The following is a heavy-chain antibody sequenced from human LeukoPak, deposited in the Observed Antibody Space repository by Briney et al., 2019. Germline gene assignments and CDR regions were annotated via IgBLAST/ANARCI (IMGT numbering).Heavy chain of an antibody. V-gene: IGHV1-3*01. CDR2: INAGNGNT. Sequence: ASVKVSCKASGYTFTSYAMHWVRQAPGQRLEWMGWINAGNGNTKYSQKFQGRVTITRDTSASTAYMELSSLRSEDTAVYYCARAGGRSSSWKAWGQGTLVTVSS. D-gene: IGHD6-13*01. J-gene: IGHJ5*02. CDR1: GYTFTSYA. CDR3: ARAGGRSSSWKA.